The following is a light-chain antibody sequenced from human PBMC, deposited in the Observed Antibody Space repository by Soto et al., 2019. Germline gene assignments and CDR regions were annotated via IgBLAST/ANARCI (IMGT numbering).Light chain of an antibody. V-gene: IGKV3-11*01. CDR1: QSVSNY. CDR2: DAS. Sequence: DIVLTQSPATLSLSPGERATLSCRASQSVSNYLAWYQQKPGQAPRLLIYDASNRAPGIPARFSGSGSGADFSLXXSXLXXXXXXXXYCQQRKSRLTFGGGTKVEIK. CDR3: QQRKSRLT. J-gene: IGKJ4*01.